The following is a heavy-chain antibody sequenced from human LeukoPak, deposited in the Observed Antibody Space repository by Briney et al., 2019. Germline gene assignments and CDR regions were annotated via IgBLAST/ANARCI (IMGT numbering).Heavy chain of an antibody. D-gene: IGHD3-22*01. J-gene: IGHJ4*02. CDR2: ISDDGRHN. Sequence: GGSLRLSCAASGFTFSTYAMNWVRQAPGKGLEWVAVISDDGRHNYYADSVKGRFTISRDNSKNTLYLQMNSLRAEDTAVYYCAKGREYYYDSSGPHPFSYWGQGTLVTVSS. CDR1: GFTFSTYA. CDR3: AKGREYYYDSSGPHPFSY. V-gene: IGHV3-30*04.